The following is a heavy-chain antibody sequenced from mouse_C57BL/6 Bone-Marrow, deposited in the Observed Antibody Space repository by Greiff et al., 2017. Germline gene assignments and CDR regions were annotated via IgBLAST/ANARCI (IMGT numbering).Heavy chain of an antibody. CDR1: GYSITSGYY. CDR2: ISYDGSN. V-gene: IGHV3-6*01. D-gene: IGHD1-1*01. Sequence: EVKLVESGPGLVKPSQSLSLTCSVTGYSITSGYYWNWIRQFPGNKLEWMGYISYDGSNNYNPSLKNRISITRDTSKNQFFLKLNSVTTEDTATYYCARKDYYYGSSYYFDDWGQGTTLTVSS. J-gene: IGHJ2*01. CDR3: ARKDYYYGSSYYFDD.